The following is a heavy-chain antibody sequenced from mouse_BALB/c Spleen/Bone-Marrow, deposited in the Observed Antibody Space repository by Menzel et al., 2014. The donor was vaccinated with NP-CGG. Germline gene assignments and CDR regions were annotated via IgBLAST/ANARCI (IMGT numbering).Heavy chain of an antibody. J-gene: IGHJ4*01. Sequence: EVMLVESGGDLVKPGGSLKLSCAASGFTFSSYGMSWGRQTPDKRLEWVATISSGGSNTYYPDSVKGRFTISRDNAENTLYLQMSSLKSEDTAMYYCARHQRYYAMDYWGQGASVTVSS. CDR3: ARHQRYYAMDY. V-gene: IGHV5-6*01. CDR2: ISSGGSNT. CDR1: GFTFSSYG.